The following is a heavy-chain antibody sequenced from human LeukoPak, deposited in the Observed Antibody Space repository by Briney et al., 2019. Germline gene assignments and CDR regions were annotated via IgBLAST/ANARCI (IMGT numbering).Heavy chain of an antibody. CDR3: ARDRLLYYGSGSYDY. Sequence: GGSLRLSCAAPGFTLSRYWMHWVRQAPGKGLEWVSYISSSGSTIYYADSVKGRFTISRDNAKNSLYLQMNSLRAEDTAVYYCARDRLLYYGSGSYDYWGQGTLVTVSS. CDR1: GFTLSRYW. D-gene: IGHD3-10*01. J-gene: IGHJ4*02. CDR2: ISSSGSTI. V-gene: IGHV3-48*03.